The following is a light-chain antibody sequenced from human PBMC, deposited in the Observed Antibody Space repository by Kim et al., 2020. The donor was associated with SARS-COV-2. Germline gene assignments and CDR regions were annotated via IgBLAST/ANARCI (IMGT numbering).Light chain of an antibody. CDR3: HQYGKSQPIT. CDR1: QSVRNN. V-gene: IGKV3-20*01. Sequence: EIVLTQSPGTLSLSPGESATLSCRASQSVRNNLAWYQQKPGQPPRLLIYGASSRAKGIPDRFSGSGSGTDFSLTVRRLEPEDFAVYYCHQYGKSQPITFGQGTRLEIK. J-gene: IGKJ5*01. CDR2: GAS.